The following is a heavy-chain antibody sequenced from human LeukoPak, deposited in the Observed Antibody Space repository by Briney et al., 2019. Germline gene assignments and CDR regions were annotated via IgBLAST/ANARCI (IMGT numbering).Heavy chain of an antibody. D-gene: IGHD2-15*01. CDR1: GFTFDDYA. CDR2: ISWNSGNI. Sequence: GGSLRLSCAASGFTFDDYAMHWVRQAPGKGLEWVSGISWNSGNIGYADSVKGRFTISRDNAKNSLYLQMNSLRAEDTALYYCAKDMLVAATFTAFDIWGQGTMVTVSS. V-gene: IGHV3-9*01. CDR3: AKDMLVAATFTAFDI. J-gene: IGHJ3*02.